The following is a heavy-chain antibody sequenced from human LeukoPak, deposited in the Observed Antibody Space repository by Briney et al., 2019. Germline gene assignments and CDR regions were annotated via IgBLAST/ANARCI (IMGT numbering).Heavy chain of an antibody. CDR2: ISSGGSTR. CDR3: AREGGWTFDY. Sequence: PGGSLRLSCAASGFTFSSFEMNWVRQAPGKGLEWVSHISSGGSTRYYADSVKGRFTISRDSAKNSLYLQMNSLRAEDTAVYYCAREGGWTFDYWGQGTLVTVSS. D-gene: IGHD2-15*01. CDR1: GFTFSSFE. V-gene: IGHV3-48*03. J-gene: IGHJ4*02.